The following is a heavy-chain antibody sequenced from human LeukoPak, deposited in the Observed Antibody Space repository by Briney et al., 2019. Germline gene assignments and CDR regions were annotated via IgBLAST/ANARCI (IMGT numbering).Heavy chain of an antibody. D-gene: IGHD3-3*01. CDR2: MNPNSGNT. Sequence: GESLKVSCKASGYTFTSYDINWVRQATGQGLEWMGWMNPNSGNTGYAQKFQGRVTITRNTSISTAYMELSSLRSEDTAVYYCARGRRSYYDFWSGYYTVDWFDPWGQGTLVTVSS. CDR1: GYTFTSYD. J-gene: IGHJ5*02. CDR3: ARGRRSYYDFWSGYYTVDWFDP. V-gene: IGHV1-8*03.